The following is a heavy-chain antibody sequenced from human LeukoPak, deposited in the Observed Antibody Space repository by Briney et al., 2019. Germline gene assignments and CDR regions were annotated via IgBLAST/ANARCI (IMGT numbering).Heavy chain of an antibody. CDR3: ASLAVAGTGVDY. V-gene: IGHV3-74*01. CDR1: GFTFSDYD. Sequence: GGSLRLSCAASGFTFSDYDMHWVRQVTGKGLEWVSRIKSDGSSTSYADSVKGRFTISRDNAKNTLYLQMNSLRAEDTAVYYCASLAVAGTGVDYWGQGTLVTVSS. CDR2: IKSDGSST. D-gene: IGHD6-19*01. J-gene: IGHJ4*02.